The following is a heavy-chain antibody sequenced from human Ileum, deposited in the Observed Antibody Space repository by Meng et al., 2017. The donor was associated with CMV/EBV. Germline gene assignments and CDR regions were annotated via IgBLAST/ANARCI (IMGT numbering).Heavy chain of an antibody. V-gene: IGHV3-48*03. J-gene: IGHJ6*02. CDR2: ISSSGSTI. CDR1: GFTFSSYE. D-gene: IGHD6-13*01. Sequence: GGSLRLSCAASGFTFSSYEMNWVRQAPGKGLEWVSYISSSGSTIYYADSVKGRFTISRDNAKNSLYLQMNSLRAEDTAVYYCAKEGRKHRRTYSSSWYSYTDYYYYGMDVWGQGTTVTVSS. CDR3: AKEGRKHRRTYSSSWYSYTDYYYYGMDV.